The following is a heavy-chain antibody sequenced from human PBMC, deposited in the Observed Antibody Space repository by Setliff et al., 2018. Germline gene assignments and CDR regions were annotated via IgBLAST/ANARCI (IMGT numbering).Heavy chain of an antibody. CDR3: ASSRDYNFWSGYYSPLDY. CDR1: GFTFSSYW. CDR2: IKQDGSEK. J-gene: IGHJ4*02. Sequence: VGSLRLSCAASGFTFSSYWMSWVRQPPGKGLEWVANIKQDGSEKYYVDSVKGRFTISRDNAKNSLYLQMNSLRAEDTAVYYCASSRDYNFWSGYYSPLDYWGQGTLVTVSS. V-gene: IGHV3-7*01. D-gene: IGHD3-3*01.